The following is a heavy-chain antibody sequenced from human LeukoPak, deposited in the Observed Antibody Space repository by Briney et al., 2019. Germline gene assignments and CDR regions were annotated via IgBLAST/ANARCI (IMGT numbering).Heavy chain of an antibody. V-gene: IGHV1-2*02. D-gene: IGHD2-15*01. J-gene: IGHJ6*03. CDR1: GYIFTDYY. CDR2: INPNRGDK. Sequence: ASVKVSCKASGYIFTDYYIHWMRQAPGQGLEWMGWINPNRGDKNYAQKFQGRVTMTRDTSISTVYMQLSRLRSDDTAVYYCSRRRSYCSGGSCYQLYYYYYMDVWGKGTTVTVSS. CDR3: SRRRSYCSGGSCYQLYYYYYMDV.